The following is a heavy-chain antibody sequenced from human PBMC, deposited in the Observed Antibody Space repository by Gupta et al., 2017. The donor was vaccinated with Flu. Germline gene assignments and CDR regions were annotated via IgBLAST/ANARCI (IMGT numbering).Heavy chain of an antibody. J-gene: IGHJ4*02. CDR1: GFTFSGYD. V-gene: IGHV3-48*03. CDR3: ARGHWDS. Sequence: EVQLVESGGGLVQPGGSLRLSCAASGFTFSGYDMSWVRQAPGKGLEWVSLISRRGVPYYTDSVKGRFTSSRDNAKNSVYLQMDSLRAEDTAVYYCARGHWDSWGQGTMVTVSS. CDR2: ISRRGVP.